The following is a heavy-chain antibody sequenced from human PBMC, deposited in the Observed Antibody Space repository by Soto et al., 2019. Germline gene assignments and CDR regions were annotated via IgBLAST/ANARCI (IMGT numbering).Heavy chain of an antibody. CDR3: TVSYYDSSGYQDAFDI. CDR1: GFTFSSYG. V-gene: IGHV3-33*08. CDR2: IWYDGSNK. J-gene: IGHJ3*02. D-gene: IGHD3-22*01. Sequence: XXSLRLSFAASGFTFSSYGMHWVPQAPGKGLEWVEVIWYDGSNKYYADSVKGRFTISRDNSKNTLYLQMNSLRAEDTAVFYCTVSYYDSSGYQDAFDIWGQGTMVTVSS.